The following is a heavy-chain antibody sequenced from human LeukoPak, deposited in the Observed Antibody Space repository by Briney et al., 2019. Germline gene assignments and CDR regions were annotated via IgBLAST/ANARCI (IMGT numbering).Heavy chain of an antibody. J-gene: IGHJ4*02. CDR1: GYTFTDYY. V-gene: IGHV1-2*02. CDR2: IDPKRGGT. Sequence: ASVKVSCKTSGYTFTDYYLHWVRQAPGQGLEWMGWIDPKRGGTKYAQRFLGRFTMTRDTSVTTAYMELTGLTSDDTAVYRCARDPSTSYYFDLWGQGTLVIVSS. D-gene: IGHD6-6*01. CDR3: ARDPSTSYYFDL.